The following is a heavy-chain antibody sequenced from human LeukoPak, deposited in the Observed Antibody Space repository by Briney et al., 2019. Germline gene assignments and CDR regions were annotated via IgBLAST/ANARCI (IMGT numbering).Heavy chain of an antibody. CDR1: GGSISSGDYY. Sequence: PSETLSLTCTVSGGSISSGDYYWSWIRQPPGKGLEWIGYIYYSGSTYYNPSLKSRVTISVDTSKNQFSLKLSSVTAADTAVYYCARGEDFNWFDPWGQGTLVTVSS. CDR2: IYYSGST. V-gene: IGHV4-30-4*01. D-gene: IGHD1-26*01. CDR3: ARGEDFNWFDP. J-gene: IGHJ5*02.